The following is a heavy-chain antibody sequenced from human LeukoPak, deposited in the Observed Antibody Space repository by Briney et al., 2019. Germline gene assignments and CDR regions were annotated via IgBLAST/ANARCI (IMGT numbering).Heavy chain of an antibody. CDR1: GGSISSYY. CDR3: ARHRYYDSSGYLIDY. J-gene: IGHJ4*02. CDR2: IYYSGST. Sequence: PSETLSLTCTVSGGSISSYYWSWIRQPPGKGLEWIGYIYYSGSTNYNPSLKSRVTISVDTSKNQFSLKLSSVTAADTAVYYCARHRYYDSSGYLIDYWGQGTLVTVSS. D-gene: IGHD3-22*01. V-gene: IGHV4-59*01.